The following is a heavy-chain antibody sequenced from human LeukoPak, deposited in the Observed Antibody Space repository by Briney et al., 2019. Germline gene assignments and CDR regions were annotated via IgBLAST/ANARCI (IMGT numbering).Heavy chain of an antibody. CDR1: GFTFSSYA. CDR3: AKAGPTLYSSSDY. V-gene: IGHV3-23*01. CDR2: ISGSSGGT. J-gene: IGHJ4*02. Sequence: PGGSLRLSCAASGFTFSSYAMSWVRQAPGKGLECVSAISGSSGGTFYADSVKGRFTISRDNSKNTLYLQMTNLRAEDTAVYYCAKAGPTLYSSSDYRGQGTLVTVSS. D-gene: IGHD6-13*01.